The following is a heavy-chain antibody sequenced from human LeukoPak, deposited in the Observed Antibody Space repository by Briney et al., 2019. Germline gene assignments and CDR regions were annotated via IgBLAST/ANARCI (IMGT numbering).Heavy chain of an antibody. V-gene: IGHV3-49*03. Sequence: GGSLRLSCTASGFTFGDYAMSWFRQAPGKGLEWVGFIRSKAYGGTTEYAASVKGRFTISRDDSKSIAYLQMNSLKTEDTAVYYCTTDDSSGYYPLGYIDYWGQGTLVTVSS. CDR2: IRSKAYGGTT. J-gene: IGHJ4*02. CDR3: TTDDSSGYYPLGYIDY. D-gene: IGHD3-22*01. CDR1: GFTFGDYA.